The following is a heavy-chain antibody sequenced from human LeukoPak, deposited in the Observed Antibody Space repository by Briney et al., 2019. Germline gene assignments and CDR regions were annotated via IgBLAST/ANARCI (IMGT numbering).Heavy chain of an antibody. V-gene: IGHV4-59*01. CDR1: GGSISSYY. CDR3: ARAPGYCSSTSCYVHYYGMDV. J-gene: IGHJ6*02. CDR2: IYYSGST. D-gene: IGHD2-2*01. Sequence: PSETLSLTCTVSGGSISSYYWSWIRQPPGKGLEWIGYIYYSGSTNYNPSPKSRVTISVDTSKNQFSLKLSSVTAADTAVYYCARAPGYCSSTSCYVHYYGMDVWGQGTTVTVSS.